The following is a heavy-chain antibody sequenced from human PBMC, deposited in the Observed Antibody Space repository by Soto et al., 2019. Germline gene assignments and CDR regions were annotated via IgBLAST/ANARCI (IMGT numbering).Heavy chain of an antibody. CDR3: ARESRQLVGATYYYYGMDV. V-gene: IGHV1-8*01. CDR2: VNPNSGNT. D-gene: IGHD2-15*01. Sequence: ASVKVSCKASGYTFTSYDINWVRQATGQGLEWMGWVNPNSGNTGYAQKFQGRVTMTRDTSISTAYMELSSLSSEDTAMYYCARESRQLVGATYYYYGMDVWGQGTTVTVSS. CDR1: GYTFTSYD. J-gene: IGHJ6*02.